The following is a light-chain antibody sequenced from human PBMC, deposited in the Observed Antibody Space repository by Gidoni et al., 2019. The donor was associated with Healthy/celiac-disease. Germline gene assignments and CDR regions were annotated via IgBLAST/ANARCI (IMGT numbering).Light chain of an antibody. J-gene: IGKJ2*01. Sequence: DIQMTPSPSTLSASVGDRVTITCRASQSISSWLAWYQQKPGKAPKLLIYKASSLESGVPSRFSGSGSGTEFTLTISSLQPDDFATYYCQQYNSYVYTFGQGTKLEIK. V-gene: IGKV1-5*03. CDR1: QSISSW. CDR2: KAS. CDR3: QQYNSYVYT.